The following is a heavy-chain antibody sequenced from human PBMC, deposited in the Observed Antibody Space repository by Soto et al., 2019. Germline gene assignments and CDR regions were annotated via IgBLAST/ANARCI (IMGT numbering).Heavy chain of an antibody. J-gene: IGHJ6*02. CDR2: ISSIGTNR. CDR3: ARDREYSHYGLDV. Sequence: QVQLVESGGGLVKPGGSLRLSCAASGFTFSNYYMSWVRQAPGKGLEWVSYISSIGTNRYYAESVEGRFTISRDNAKKSLYLQMNSLRAEDTAVYYCARDREYSHYGLDVWGQGTTVTVSS. V-gene: IGHV3-11*01. D-gene: IGHD5-12*01. CDR1: GFTFSNYY.